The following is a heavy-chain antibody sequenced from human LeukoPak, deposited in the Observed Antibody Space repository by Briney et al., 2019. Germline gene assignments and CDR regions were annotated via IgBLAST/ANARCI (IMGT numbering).Heavy chain of an antibody. CDR1: GFTFSSYS. CDR2: ISSSSSTI. Sequence: GGSLRLSCAASGFTFSSYSMNWVRQAPGKGLEWVSYISSSSSTIYYADSVKGRFTISRDNSKNTLYLQMNSLRAEDTAVYYCAKERIAVADEGYFDYWGQGTLVTVSS. V-gene: IGHV3-48*01. J-gene: IGHJ4*02. CDR3: AKERIAVADEGYFDY. D-gene: IGHD6-19*01.